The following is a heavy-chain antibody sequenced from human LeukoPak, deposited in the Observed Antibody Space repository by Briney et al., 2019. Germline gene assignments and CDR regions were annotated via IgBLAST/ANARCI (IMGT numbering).Heavy chain of an antibody. CDR2: IKPDGSEK. CDR3: AKTYYYGSGGYF. D-gene: IGHD3-22*01. CDR1: GFTISDYW. Sequence: GGFLRLSCVASGFTISDYWMSWVRQAPGKGLEWVANIKPDGSEKHYVDSVKGRFTISRDNAQNSLYLQMNSLRAEDSAVYYCAKTYYYGSGGYFWGQGTLVTVSS. V-gene: IGHV3-7*05. J-gene: IGHJ4*02.